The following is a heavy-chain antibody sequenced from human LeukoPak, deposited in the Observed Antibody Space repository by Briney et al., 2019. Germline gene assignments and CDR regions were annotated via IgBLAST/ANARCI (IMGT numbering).Heavy chain of an antibody. Sequence: SETLSLTCTVSGGSISSYYWSWIRQPPGKGLEWIGYIYYSGSTNYNPSLKSRVTISVDTSKNRFSLKLSSVTAADTAVYYCARAKVGYSSSWYTSDYWGQGTLVTVSS. CDR2: IYYSGST. CDR3: ARAKVGYSSSWYTSDY. J-gene: IGHJ4*02. D-gene: IGHD6-13*01. V-gene: IGHV4-59*01. CDR1: GGSISSYY.